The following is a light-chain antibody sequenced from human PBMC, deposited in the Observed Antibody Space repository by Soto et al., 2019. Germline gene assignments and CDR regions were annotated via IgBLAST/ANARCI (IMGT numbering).Light chain of an antibody. CDR3: CSYTSSDTYV. J-gene: IGLJ1*01. Sequence: QSALTQPASVSGSPGQSITISCTGTSSGVGGYDFVSWYQQHPGKAPKVMIYDVSNRPSGVSNRFSGSKSGNTASLTISGLQAEDEADYYCCSYTSSDTYVFGTGTKLTVL. CDR1: SSGVGGYDF. V-gene: IGLV2-14*01. CDR2: DVS.